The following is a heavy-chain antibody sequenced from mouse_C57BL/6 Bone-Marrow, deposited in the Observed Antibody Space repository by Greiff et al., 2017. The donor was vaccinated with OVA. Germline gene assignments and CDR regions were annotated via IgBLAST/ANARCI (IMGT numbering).Heavy chain of an antibody. CDR1: GFTFSSYG. V-gene: IGHV5-6*01. CDR2: ISSGGSYT. CDR3: AKGGPISESGFAY. J-gene: IGHJ3*01. Sequence: EVKLMESGGDLVKPGGSLKLSCAASGFTFSSYGMSWVRQTPDKRLEWVATISSGGSYTYYPDSVTGRSTISRDNAKNTLYLQMSSLKSEDTALYYCAKGGPISESGFAYWGQGTLVTVSA. D-gene: IGHD6-5*01.